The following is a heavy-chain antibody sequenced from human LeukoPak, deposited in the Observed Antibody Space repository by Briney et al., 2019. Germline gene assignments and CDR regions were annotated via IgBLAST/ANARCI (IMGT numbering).Heavy chain of an antibody. CDR1: GFTFSSYW. V-gene: IGHV3-74*01. CDR2: INSDGSST. D-gene: IGHD4-11*01. CDR3: ARDWSLTTGIDY. Sequence: GGSLRLSCAASGFTFSSYWMHWVRQAPGKGLAWVSRINSDGSSTSYADSVKGRFTISRDNAKNTLYLQMNSLRAEDTAVYYCARDWSLTTGIDYWGQGTLVTVSS. J-gene: IGHJ4*02.